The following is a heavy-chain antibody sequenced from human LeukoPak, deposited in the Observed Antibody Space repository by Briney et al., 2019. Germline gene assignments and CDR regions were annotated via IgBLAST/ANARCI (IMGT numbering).Heavy chain of an antibody. CDR1: GYTYSSYG. Sequence: ASVKVSCKASGYTYSSYGISWVRQAPGQGLEWMGWINGYKGNTNYAQKLRGRVTMTTDTSTSTAYMELRSLRSDDTAVYYCASATTVTTVGYYYYMDVWGQGTLVTVSS. V-gene: IGHV1-18*01. J-gene: IGHJ6*03. CDR2: INGYKGNT. D-gene: IGHD4-17*01. CDR3: ASATTVTTVGYYYYMDV.